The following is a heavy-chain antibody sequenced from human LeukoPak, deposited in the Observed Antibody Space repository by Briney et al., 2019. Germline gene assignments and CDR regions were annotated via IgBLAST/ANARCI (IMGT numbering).Heavy chain of an antibody. CDR2: ISSSSSYI. J-gene: IGHJ4*02. V-gene: IGHV3-21*01. Sequence: PGGSLRLSCAASGFTFSSYSMNWVRQAPGKGLEWVSSISSSSSYIYYADSVKGRFTISRDNSKNTLYLQMNSLGAEDTAVYYCARAPDCGGDCYPLPPYYWGQGTLVTVSS. D-gene: IGHD2-21*01. CDR3: ARAPDCGGDCYPLPPYY. CDR1: GFTFSSYS.